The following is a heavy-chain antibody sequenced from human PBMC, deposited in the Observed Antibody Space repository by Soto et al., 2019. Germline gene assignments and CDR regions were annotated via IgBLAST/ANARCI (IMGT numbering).Heavy chain of an antibody. D-gene: IGHD6-19*01. Sequence: VQLVESGGGLVQPGRSLRLSCAASGFTFDDYAMHWVRQAPGKGLEWVSGISWNSGSIGYADSVKGRFTISRDNAKNSLYLQMNSLRAEDTALYYCAKDSSGSGGDFDYWGQGTLVTVSS. V-gene: IGHV3-9*01. CDR2: ISWNSGSI. CDR1: GFTFDDYA. J-gene: IGHJ4*02. CDR3: AKDSSGSGGDFDY.